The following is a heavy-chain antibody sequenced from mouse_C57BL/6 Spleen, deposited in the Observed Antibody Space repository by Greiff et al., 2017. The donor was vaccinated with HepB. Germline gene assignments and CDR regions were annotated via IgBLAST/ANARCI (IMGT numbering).Heavy chain of an antibody. J-gene: IGHJ4*01. CDR2: INPNNGGT. V-gene: IGHV1-26*01. D-gene: IGHD1-1*02. CDR3: ASEGVATGAMDY. Sequence: EVQLQQSGPELVKPGASVKISCKASGYTFTDYYMNWVKQSHGKSLEWIGDINPNNGGTSYNQKFKGKATLTVDKSSSTAYMELRSLTSEDSAVYYCASEGVATGAMDYWGQGTSVTVSS. CDR1: GYTFTDYY.